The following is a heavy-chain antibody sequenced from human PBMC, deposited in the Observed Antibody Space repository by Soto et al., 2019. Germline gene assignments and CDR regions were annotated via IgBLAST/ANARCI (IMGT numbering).Heavy chain of an antibody. CDR2: IYHSGST. CDR1: GGSISSGGYS. J-gene: IGHJ4*02. V-gene: IGHV4-30-2*01. D-gene: IGHD2-2*01. CDR3: ARVPVR. Sequence: PSETLSLTCAVSGGSISSGGYSWSWIRQPPGKGLEWIGYIYHSGSTYYNPSLKSRVTISVDRSKNQFSLKLSSVTAVDTAVYYCARVPVRWGQGTLVTVSA.